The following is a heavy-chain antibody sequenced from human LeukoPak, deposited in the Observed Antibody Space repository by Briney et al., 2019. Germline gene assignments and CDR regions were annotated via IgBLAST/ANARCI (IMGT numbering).Heavy chain of an antibody. V-gene: IGHV3-23*01. CDR2: ISSTGGTI. CDR1: GFIFSNYA. J-gene: IGHJ4*02. D-gene: IGHD1-26*01. CDR3: AKDGIVGPTREFDY. Sequence: TGGSLRLSCAASGFIFSNYALSWVRQAPGKGLEWVSVISSTGGTIYYADSVKGRFTISRDNSKNTLFLQMNSLRAEDTALYYCAKDGIVGPTREFDYWGQGTLVTVSS.